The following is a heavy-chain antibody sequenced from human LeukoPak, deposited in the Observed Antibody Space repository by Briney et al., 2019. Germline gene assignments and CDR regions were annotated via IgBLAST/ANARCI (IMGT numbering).Heavy chain of an antibody. J-gene: IGHJ4*02. CDR1: GFTFSSYG. CDR2: ISDSGVST. CDR3: VIHSGPRGY. V-gene: IGHV3-23*01. Sequence: GGSLRLSCAAPGFTFSSYGMSWVRKAPGKGLEWVSAISDSGVSTYYADSVKGRFTISRDNSKNTLYLQMNSLRADGTAVYYCVIHSGPRGYWGQGTLVTVSS.